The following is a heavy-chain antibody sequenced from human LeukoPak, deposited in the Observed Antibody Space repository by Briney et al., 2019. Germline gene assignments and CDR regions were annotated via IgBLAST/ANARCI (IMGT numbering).Heavy chain of an antibody. CDR3: ARDIAAKLGNWFDP. J-gene: IGHJ5*02. V-gene: IGHV1-18*04. CDR2: ISAYNGNT. Sequence: ASVKVSCKASGYTFTSYGISWVRQAPGQGLEWMGWISAYNGNTNYAQKLQGRVTMTTDTSTSTAYMELRSLGSDDTAVYYCARDIAAKLGNWFDPWGQGTLVTVSS. CDR1: GYTFTSYG. D-gene: IGHD6-13*01.